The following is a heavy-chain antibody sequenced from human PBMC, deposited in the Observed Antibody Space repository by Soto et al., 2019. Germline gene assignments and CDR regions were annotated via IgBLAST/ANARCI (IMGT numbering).Heavy chain of an antibody. J-gene: IGHJ4*01. CDR3: ASGSLYGSGSYPVDY. CDR2: IIPLFGIL. CDR1: GGTFSNHL. D-gene: IGHD3-10*01. V-gene: IGHV1-69*02. Sequence: QVQLVQSGAEVKKPGSSVNVSCKASGGTFSNHLISWVRQAPGQGLEWMGTIIPLFGILNYAQKLQGRVTSSAAKSTSTAYMELSSLRSDDTAVYYCASGSLYGSGSYPVDYWGQGTLVTVSS.